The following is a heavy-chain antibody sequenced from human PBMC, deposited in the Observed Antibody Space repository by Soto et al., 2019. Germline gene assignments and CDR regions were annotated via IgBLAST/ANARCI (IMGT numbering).Heavy chain of an antibody. CDR1: GFTFRSYG. CDR3: AKPRSSLAWPPFDP. CDR2: IKSDGTSA. Sequence: QVKLVESGGRVVQPGKSLRLSCATFGFTFRSYGMHWVRQAPGKGLEWVAVIKSDGTSADYVDSVKGRFFISRDNSXKTVYLQMSNLRPEDTAVYYCAKPRSSLAWPPFDPWGQGTLVTVSP. V-gene: IGHV3-33*06. J-gene: IGHJ5*02. D-gene: IGHD2-2*01.